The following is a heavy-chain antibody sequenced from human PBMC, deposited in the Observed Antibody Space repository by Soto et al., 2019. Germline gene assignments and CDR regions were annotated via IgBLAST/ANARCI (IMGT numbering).Heavy chain of an antibody. V-gene: IGHV3-11*05. D-gene: IGHD5-12*01. Sequence: QVQLVESGGGLVKPGGSLRLSCAASGFTFSDYYMSWIRQAPGKGLEWVSYISSSSSYTNYADSVKGRFTISRDNAKNSLYLQMNSLRAEDTAVYYCARVVSLGYSGYDAVDYWGQGTLVTVSS. CDR3: ARVVSLGYSGYDAVDY. CDR2: ISSSSSYT. CDR1: GFTFSDYY. J-gene: IGHJ4*02.